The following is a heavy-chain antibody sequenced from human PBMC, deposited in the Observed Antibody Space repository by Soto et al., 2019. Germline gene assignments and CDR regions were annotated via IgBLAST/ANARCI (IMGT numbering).Heavy chain of an antibody. D-gene: IGHD3-10*01. V-gene: IGHV1-2*02. CDR2: INPNSGGT. Sequence: GASVKVSCKASGYTFTGYYMHWVRQAPGQGLEWMGWINPNSGGTNYAQKFQGRATMTRDTSISTAYMELSRLRSDDTAVYYCARWPITMVRGPMDYYGMDVWGQGTTVTVSS. J-gene: IGHJ6*02. CDR3: ARWPITMVRGPMDYYGMDV. CDR1: GYTFTGYY.